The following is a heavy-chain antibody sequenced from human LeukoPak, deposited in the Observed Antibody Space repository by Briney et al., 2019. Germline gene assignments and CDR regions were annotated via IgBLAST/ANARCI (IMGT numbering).Heavy chain of an antibody. CDR1: GGXISSSSYY. J-gene: IGHJ2*01. D-gene: IGHD1-14*01. V-gene: IGHV4-39*01. CDR3: ARRPPLPDWYFDL. Sequence: SETLSLTCTVSGGXISSSSYYWGWIRQPPGKGLEWSGSIYYSGSTYYNPSLKSRVTISVDTSKNQFSLKLSSVTAADTAVYYCARRPPLPDWYFDLWGRGTLVTVSS. CDR2: IYYSGST.